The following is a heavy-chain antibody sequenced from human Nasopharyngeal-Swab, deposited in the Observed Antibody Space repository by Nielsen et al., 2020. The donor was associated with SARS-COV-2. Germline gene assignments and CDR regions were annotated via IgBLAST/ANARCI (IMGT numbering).Heavy chain of an antibody. CDR1: GFTFSSYG. V-gene: IGHV3-33*05. Sequence: GESLKISCAASGFTFSSYGMHWVRQAPGKGLEWVALISDDGGNKYYADSVKGRFTISRDNAKDSLYLQMHSLRDEDTAVYFCARDRATRPRIFDSWGQGTLVTVSS. CDR3: ARDRATRPRIFDS. D-gene: IGHD2-2*01. J-gene: IGHJ4*02. CDR2: ISDDGGNK.